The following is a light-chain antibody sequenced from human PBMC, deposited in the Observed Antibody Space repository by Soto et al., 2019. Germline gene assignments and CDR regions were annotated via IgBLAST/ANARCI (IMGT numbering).Light chain of an antibody. CDR2: EAS. J-gene: IGKJ1*01. CDR3: HQRQRWPRT. CDR1: QTVGVR. V-gene: IGKV3-11*01. Sequence: EIVVTQSTATLSASPGERATLSCRASQTVGVRLAWYQHKPGQAPRLLIYEASNRAAGVPGRFSGSGSGTDFALTITRLEPEDFAFYYCHQRQRWPRTFGQGTKVDNK.